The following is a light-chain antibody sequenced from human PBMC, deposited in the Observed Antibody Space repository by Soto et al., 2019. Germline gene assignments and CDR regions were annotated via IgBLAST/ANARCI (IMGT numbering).Light chain of an antibody. J-gene: IGLJ2*01. CDR2: EVS. Sequence: QSALTQPPSASGSPGQSVTISCTGTSSDVGGDNYVSWYQQHPGKAPKLMISEVSKRPAGVPDRFSGSKSGNTASLTVSGLQAEDEADYYFSSFAGNNNLVFGGGTKLTVL. V-gene: IGLV2-8*01. CDR1: SSDVGGDNY. CDR3: SSFAGNNNLV.